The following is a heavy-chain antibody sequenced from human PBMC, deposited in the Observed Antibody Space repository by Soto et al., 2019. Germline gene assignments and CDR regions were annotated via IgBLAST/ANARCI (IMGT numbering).Heavy chain of an antibody. CDR2: IRSKANSYAT. CDR1: GFTFSGSA. D-gene: IGHD4-17*01. J-gene: IGHJ4*02. CDR3: TRQGDYGDFDY. V-gene: IGHV3-73*01. Sequence: EVQLVESGGGLVQPGGSRKLSCAASGFTFSGSAMHWVRQASGKGLEWVGRIRSKANSYATAYAASVKGRFTISRDDSKNTAYLQMNSLKTEDTAVYYCTRQGDYGDFDYWGQGTLVTVSS.